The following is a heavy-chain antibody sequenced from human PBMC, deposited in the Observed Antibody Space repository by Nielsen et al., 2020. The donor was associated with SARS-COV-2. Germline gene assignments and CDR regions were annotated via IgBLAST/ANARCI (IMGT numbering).Heavy chain of an antibody. CDR2: ISPNSGGT. Sequence: WVRQAPGQGLEWMGWISPNSGGTNYAQKFQGWVTMTRDTSISTAYMELSRLRSDDTAVYYRARSDGELHRYYYYYYGMDVWGQGTTVTVSS. D-gene: IGHD1-7*01. V-gene: IGHV1-2*04. CDR3: ARSDGELHRYYYYYYGMDV. J-gene: IGHJ6*02.